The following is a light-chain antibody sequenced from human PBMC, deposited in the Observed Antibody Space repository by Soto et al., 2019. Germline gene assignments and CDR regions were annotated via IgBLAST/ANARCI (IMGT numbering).Light chain of an antibody. CDR2: GAS. Sequence: EIVLTQSPGTLSLSPGERATLSCRASQSVSSSYLAWYQQKPGQAPRHLIYGASSRATGIPDRFSGSGSGTDFTLTISRLEPEDFAVYYCQQYGSSPPCTFGQGTKLEIK. CDR1: QSVSSSY. CDR3: QQYGSSPPCT. V-gene: IGKV3-20*01. J-gene: IGKJ2*02.